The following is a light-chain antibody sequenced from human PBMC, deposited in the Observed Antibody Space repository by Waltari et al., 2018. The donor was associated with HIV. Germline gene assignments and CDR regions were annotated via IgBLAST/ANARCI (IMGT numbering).Light chain of an antibody. CDR3: QHYDNLSRIT. V-gene: IGKV1-33*01. Sequence: DIKMTQSPSSLSASVGHRVTITYQAIQDIRNYLNWYQQKPGKAPKVLIYDVSNLETGVPSRFSGSGSGTDFTFTISSLQPEDIGTYYCQHYDNLSRITFGPGTKVAIK. CDR1: QDIRNY. J-gene: IGKJ3*01. CDR2: DVS.